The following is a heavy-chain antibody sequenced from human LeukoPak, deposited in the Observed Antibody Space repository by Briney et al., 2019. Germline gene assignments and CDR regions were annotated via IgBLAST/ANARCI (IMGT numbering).Heavy chain of an antibody. V-gene: IGHV4-4*07. CDR3: ARGYCGSDCYSGSKYYFDY. D-gene: IGHD2-21*02. CDR2: THSSGST. J-gene: IGHJ4*02. Sequence: SETLSLTCTASGCTISSYYWSWLRQPAGKGLEWIGRTHSSGSTNYNPSLQSRGTMAVDTSTSQFSLNLTSVTAADTAVYYCARGYCGSDCYSGSKYYFDYWGQGTLVTVSS. CDR1: GCTISSYY.